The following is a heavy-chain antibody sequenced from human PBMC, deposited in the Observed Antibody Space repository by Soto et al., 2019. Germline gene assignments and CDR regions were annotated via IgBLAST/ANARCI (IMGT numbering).Heavy chain of an antibody. J-gene: IGHJ4*02. Sequence: QVQLVESGGALVKPGGSLRLSCAASGFSFSDYYMTWVRQAPGKGLEWVAYIEGSGSATFYAESVNGRFTISRDNAKNSLYLQMSSLRTDDTAMYYCARWSAAMDYWGQGILVTVSS. CDR1: GFSFSDYY. CDR3: ARWSAAMDY. CDR2: IEGSGSAT. V-gene: IGHV3-11*01. D-gene: IGHD2-2*01.